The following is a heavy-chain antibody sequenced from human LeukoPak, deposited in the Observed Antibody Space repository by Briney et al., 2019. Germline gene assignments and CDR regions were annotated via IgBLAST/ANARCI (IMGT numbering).Heavy chain of an antibody. V-gene: IGHV4-34*01. CDR3: ARVRYDILTGYYRNHYFDY. J-gene: IGHJ4*02. CDR2: INHSGST. CDR1: GGSFSGYY. Sequence: SETLSLTCAVYGGSFSGYYWSWIRQPPGKGLEWIGEINHSGSTNYNPSLKSRVTISVDTSKNQFSLKLSSVTAADTAVYYCARVRYDILTGYYRNHYFDYWGQGTLVTVSS. D-gene: IGHD3-9*01.